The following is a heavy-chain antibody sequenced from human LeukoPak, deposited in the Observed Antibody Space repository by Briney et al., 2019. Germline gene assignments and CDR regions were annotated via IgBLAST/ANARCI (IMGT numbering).Heavy chain of an antibody. CDR1: GGTFSSYT. CDR3: ASAILVTYYYDSSGIDAFDI. J-gene: IGHJ3*02. CDR2: IIPIFGTA. D-gene: IGHD3-22*01. V-gene: IGHV1-69*06. Sequence: AASVTVSFKASGGTFSSYTISWVRQPPGQGLEWMGGIIPIFGTANYAQKFQGRVTITADKSTSTAYMELSSLRSEDTAVYYCASAILVTYYYDSSGIDAFDIWGQGTMVTVSS.